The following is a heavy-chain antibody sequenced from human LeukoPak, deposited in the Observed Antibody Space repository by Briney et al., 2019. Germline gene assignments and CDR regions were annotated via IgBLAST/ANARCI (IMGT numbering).Heavy chain of an antibody. CDR3: AKQNFGDYVFDY. J-gene: IGHJ4*02. CDR1: GFTFDDYA. CDR2: ISWNSGSI. D-gene: IGHD4-17*01. V-gene: IGHV3-9*01. Sequence: GRSLRLSCAASGFTFDDYAMLWVRQAPGKGLEWVSGISWNSGSIGYADSVKGRFTISRDNAKNSLYLQMNSLRAEDTALYYCAKQNFGDYVFDYWGQGTLVTVSS.